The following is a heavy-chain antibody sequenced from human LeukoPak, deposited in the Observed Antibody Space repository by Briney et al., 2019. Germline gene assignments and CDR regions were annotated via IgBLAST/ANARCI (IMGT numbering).Heavy chain of an antibody. V-gene: IGHV3-30-3*01. CDR2: ISYDGSNK. D-gene: IGHD2-15*01. CDR3: ANGCSAGSCYSIDC. J-gene: IGHJ4*02. CDR1: GFTFSSYA. Sequence: PGRSLRFSCAASGFTFSSYAMHWVRQAPGKGLEWVAVISYDGSNKYYADSVKGRFTISRDNSKSTLYLQMNSLRAEDTAVYYCANGCSAGSCYSIDCWGQGTLVTVSS.